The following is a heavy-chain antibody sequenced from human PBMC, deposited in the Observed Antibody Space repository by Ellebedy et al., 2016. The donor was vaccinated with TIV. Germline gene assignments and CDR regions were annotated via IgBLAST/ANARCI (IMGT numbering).Heavy chain of an antibody. CDR3: ARSPLAVAGTPFDY. CDR2: INHSGST. CDR1: GGSFSGYY. D-gene: IGHD6-19*01. J-gene: IGHJ4*02. Sequence: SETLSLXCAVYGGSFSGYYWSWIRQPPGKGLEWIGEINHSGSTNYNPSLKSRVTISVDTSKNQFSLKLSSVTAADTAVYYCARSPLAVAGTPFDYWGQGTLVTVSS. V-gene: IGHV4-34*01.